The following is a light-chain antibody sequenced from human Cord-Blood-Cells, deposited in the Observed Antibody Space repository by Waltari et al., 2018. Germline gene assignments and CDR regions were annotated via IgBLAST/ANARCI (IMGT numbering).Light chain of an antibody. CDR3: QAWDSSTPAVV. J-gene: IGLJ2*01. CDR1: KLGDKY. V-gene: IGLV3-1*01. Sequence: SYELTQPPSVSVSPGQTASITCSGDKLGDKYACWYQQKSGQSPVLVIYQDSKRPSGIPERFSGSNSGNTATLTISGTQAMDEADYYCQAWDSSTPAVVFGGGTKLTVL. CDR2: QDS.